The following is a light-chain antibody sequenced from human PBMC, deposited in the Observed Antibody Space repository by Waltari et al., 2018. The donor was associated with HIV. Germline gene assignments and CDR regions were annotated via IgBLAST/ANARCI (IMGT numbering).Light chain of an antibody. V-gene: IGLV2-11*01. Sequence: QSALIQPPSVSGSPGQSATVSCTGTSDDVGNYDYVSRYQHHPGTVPNPMFYNVNIHPSGVPDRFSGSKSGNTASMTISGLQAEDEADYYFCSYTSSATYVFGPGTKVTVL. CDR2: NVN. CDR3: CSYTSSATYV. J-gene: IGLJ1*01. CDR1: SDDVGNYDY.